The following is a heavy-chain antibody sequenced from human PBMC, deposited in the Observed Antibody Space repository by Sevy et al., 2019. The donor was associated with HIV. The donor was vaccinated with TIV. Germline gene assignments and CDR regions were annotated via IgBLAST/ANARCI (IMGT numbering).Heavy chain of an antibody. Sequence: GGSLSLSCAASGFTFSHAWMSWVRQAPGKGLEWVDRIKSKPDGGTTDYAAPVKGRFTISRDDSENTLFLQMNSLKTEDTAVYYCSTDPIIVLLVTDGMDVWGQGTTVTVSS. J-gene: IGHJ6*02. CDR1: GFTFSHAW. V-gene: IGHV3-15*01. D-gene: IGHD2-8*02. CDR2: IKSKPDGGTT. CDR3: STDPIIVLLVTDGMDV.